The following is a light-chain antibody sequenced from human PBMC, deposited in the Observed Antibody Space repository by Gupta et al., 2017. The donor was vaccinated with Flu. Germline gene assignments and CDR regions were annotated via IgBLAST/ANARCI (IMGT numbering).Light chain of an antibody. V-gene: IGKV1-39*01. Sequence: DLQMTQSPSSLSASVGDTVTITCRASQYISRNLNWYQHIPGKAPKVLISSASTLQNGVPSRFSGSGSGTDFTLAISNLQPEDFATYYCQQTYRTSLTFGPGTKVNVE. CDR3: QQTYRTSLT. CDR1: QYISRN. CDR2: SAS. J-gene: IGKJ3*01.